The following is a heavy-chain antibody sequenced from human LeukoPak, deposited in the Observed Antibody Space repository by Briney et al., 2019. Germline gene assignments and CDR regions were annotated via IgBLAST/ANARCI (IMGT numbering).Heavy chain of an antibody. J-gene: IGHJ2*01. CDR3: ARVVAVAGTDWYFDL. Sequence: ASVKVSCKASGYTFTSYYMHWVRQAPGQGLEWMGIINPSGGSTSYARKLQGRVTMTRDTSISTASMELRSLRSDDTAVYYCARVVAVAGTDWYFDLWGRGTLVTVPS. D-gene: IGHD6-19*01. CDR1: GYTFTSYY. CDR2: INPSGGST. V-gene: IGHV1-46*01.